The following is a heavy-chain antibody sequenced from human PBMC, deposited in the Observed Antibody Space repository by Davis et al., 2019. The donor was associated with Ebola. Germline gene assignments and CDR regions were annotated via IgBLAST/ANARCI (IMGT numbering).Heavy chain of an antibody. J-gene: IGHJ4*02. CDR3: ARDVDPRDSNFDY. CDR2: ISSSSSYI. V-gene: IGHV3-21*01. Sequence: PGGSLRLSCAASGFTFSSYSMNWVRQAPGKGLEWVSSISSSSSYIYYADSVKGRFTISRDNAKNSLCLQMNSLRAEDTAVYYCARDVDPRDSNFDYWGQGTLVTVSS. CDR1: GFTFSSYS.